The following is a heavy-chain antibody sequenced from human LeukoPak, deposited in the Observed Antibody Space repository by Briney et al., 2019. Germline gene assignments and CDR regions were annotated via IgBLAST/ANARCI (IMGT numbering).Heavy chain of an antibody. Sequence: PGGSLRLSCAASGFTFNTYGMHWVRQAPGKGLEWVAVIWYDGSNKYYADSVKGRFTISRDNSQNTLYLQMNSLRAEDTAVYYCAKTSDYWGQGTLVTVSS. CDR2: IWYDGSNK. V-gene: IGHV3-33*06. J-gene: IGHJ4*02. CDR3: AKTSDY. CDR1: GFTFNTYG. D-gene: IGHD2-2*01.